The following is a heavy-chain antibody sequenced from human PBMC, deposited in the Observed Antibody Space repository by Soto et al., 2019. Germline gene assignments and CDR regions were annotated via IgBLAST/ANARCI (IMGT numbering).Heavy chain of an antibody. CDR3: VRDSGYGDYEAFVDD. V-gene: IGHV1-18*01. D-gene: IGHD4-17*01. Sequence: QVQLVQSGAEVKKPGASVKVSCKASGYTFTSYGITSVRQAPGQGLEWMGLISAYNGNTNYAQKLQGRVTMTTDTSTSTAYMELGSLRSDDTAVYYCVRDSGYGDYEAFVDDWGQGTTVTFS. CDR2: ISAYNGNT. J-gene: IGHJ6*02. CDR1: GYTFTSYG.